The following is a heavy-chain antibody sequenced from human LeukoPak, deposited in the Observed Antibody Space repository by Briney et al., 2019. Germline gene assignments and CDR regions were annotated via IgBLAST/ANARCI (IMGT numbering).Heavy chain of an antibody. D-gene: IGHD6-13*01. CDR2: ISAYNGNT. Sequence: ASVKVSCKASGYTFTSYGISWVRQAPGQGLEWIGWISAYNGNTNYAQKLQGWVTMTRDTSISTAYMELSRLRSDDTAVYYCAREGVNSSSNPWFDPWGQGTLVTVSS. CDR3: AREGVNSSSNPWFDP. V-gene: IGHV1-18*01. CDR1: GYTFTSYG. J-gene: IGHJ5*02.